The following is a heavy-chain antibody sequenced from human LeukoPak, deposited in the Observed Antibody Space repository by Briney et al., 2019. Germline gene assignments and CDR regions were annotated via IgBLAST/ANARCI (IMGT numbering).Heavy chain of an antibody. CDR3: AKALGGYPYFDY. V-gene: IGHV3-23*01. D-gene: IGHD5-12*01. J-gene: IGHJ4*02. CDR2: ISGSGEST. Sequence: GGSLRLSCEASGFTFSSYAMIWVRQAPGKGLEWVSGISGSGESTYYADSVKGRFTISRDNSENTLHLQMNSLRAEDTAVYYCAKALGGYPYFDYWGQGTLVTVSS. CDR1: GFTFSSYA.